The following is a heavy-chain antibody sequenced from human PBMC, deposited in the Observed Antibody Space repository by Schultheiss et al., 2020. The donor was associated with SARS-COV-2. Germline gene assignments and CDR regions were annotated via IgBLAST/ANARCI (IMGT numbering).Heavy chain of an antibody. V-gene: IGHV3-33*01. D-gene: IGHD4-17*01. CDR1: GFTFSSYG. CDR3: AREATVTTSFDY. J-gene: IGHJ4*02. CDR2: IWYDGSNK. Sequence: GGSLRLSCAASGFTFSSYGMHWVRQAPVKGLEWVAVIWYDGSNKYYADSVKGRFTISRDNSKNTLYLQMNSLRAEDTAVYYCAREATVTTSFDYWGQGTLVTVSS.